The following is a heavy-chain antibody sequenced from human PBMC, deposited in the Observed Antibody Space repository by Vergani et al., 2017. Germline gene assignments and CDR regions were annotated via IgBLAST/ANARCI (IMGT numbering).Heavy chain of an antibody. J-gene: IGHJ4*02. Sequence: VQLVESGGGLVQPGRSLRLSCAASGFTFSSYGMHWVRQAPGKGLEWVAVISYDGSNKYYADSVKGRFTISRDNSKNTLYLQMNSLRAEDTAVYYCAKERAFFSGGAFDYWGQGTLVTVSS. CDR2: ISYDGSNK. V-gene: IGHV3-30*18. CDR1: GFTFSSYG. D-gene: IGHD3-16*01. CDR3: AKERAFFSGGAFDY.